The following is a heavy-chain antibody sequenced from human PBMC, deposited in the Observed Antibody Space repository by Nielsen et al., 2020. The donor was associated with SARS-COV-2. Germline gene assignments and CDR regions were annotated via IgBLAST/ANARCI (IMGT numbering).Heavy chain of an antibody. V-gene: IGHV1-18*01. D-gene: IGHD6-19*01. J-gene: IGHJ5*02. CDR3: ARANGVAVAGTGWFDP. Sequence: ASVKVSCKASGYTFTSYGISWVRQAPGQGLEWMGWISAYNGNTNYAQKLQGRVTMTTDTSTSTAYMELSSLRSEDTAVYYCARANGVAVAGTGWFDPWGQGTLVTVSS. CDR1: GYTFTSYG. CDR2: ISAYNGNT.